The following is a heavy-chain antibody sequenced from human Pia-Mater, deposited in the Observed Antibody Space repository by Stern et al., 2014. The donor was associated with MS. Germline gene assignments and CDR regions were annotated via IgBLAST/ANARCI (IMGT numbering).Heavy chain of an antibody. J-gene: IGHJ4*02. D-gene: IGHD1-26*01. CDR3: AKVLSYTWFFDY. V-gene: IGHV3-30*18. Sequence: VQLVESGGGVVQPGTSLRLSCAASGFSFYTHGMHWVRQAPGKGLEWVAFISYDGKNQYYADSVRGRFTISRDNPKKTLSLQLDSLRVKDTAVYHCAKVLSYTWFFDYWGQGTLLAVSA. CDR2: ISYDGKNQ. CDR1: GFSFYTHG.